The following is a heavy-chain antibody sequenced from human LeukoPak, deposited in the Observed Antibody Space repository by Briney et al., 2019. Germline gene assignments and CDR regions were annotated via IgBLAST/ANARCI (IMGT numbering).Heavy chain of an antibody. V-gene: IGHV4-59*01. CDR2: IYYSGST. Sequence: PSETLSLTCTVSGGSISSYYWSWIRQPPGKGLEWIGYIYYSGSTSYNSSLKSRVTISVDTSKNQFSLKLSSVTAADTAVYCCARGYSGSYGRFDYWGQGTLVTVSS. D-gene: IGHD1-26*01. CDR1: GGSISSYY. CDR3: ARGYSGSYGRFDY. J-gene: IGHJ4*02.